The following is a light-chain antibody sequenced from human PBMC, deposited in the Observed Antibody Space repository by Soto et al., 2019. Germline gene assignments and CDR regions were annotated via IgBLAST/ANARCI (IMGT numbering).Light chain of an antibody. Sequence: EILMTRSPATLSVSPVERGTLSCRASQSVESNLAWYQQKPGHAPRLLIYGASTLGSGVPSRLSGSGSGTDFTLTISSMKPDDFATYYCQQYNNFWTFGQGTKVDIK. CDR2: GAS. CDR1: QSVESN. V-gene: IGKV3-15*01. CDR3: QQYNNFWT. J-gene: IGKJ1*01.